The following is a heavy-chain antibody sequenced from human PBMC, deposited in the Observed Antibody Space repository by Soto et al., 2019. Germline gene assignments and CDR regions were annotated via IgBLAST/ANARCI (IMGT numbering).Heavy chain of an antibody. CDR1: GGTIRSYY. Sequence: SETLSLTXSVSGGTIRSYYWSWIRQSPEQGLEWIGYFYHSGNSNYNPSLKSRVTISVDTSKNQLSLSLRSVTAADTAVYFCGRISSVDPYGYVNGGLDVWGQGTTVTVSS. D-gene: IGHD5-18*01. V-gene: IGHV4-59*01. CDR2: FYHSGNS. CDR3: GRISSVDPYGYVNGGLDV. J-gene: IGHJ6*02.